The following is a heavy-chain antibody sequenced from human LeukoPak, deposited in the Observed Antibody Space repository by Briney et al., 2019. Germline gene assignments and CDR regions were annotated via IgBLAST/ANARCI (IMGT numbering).Heavy chain of an antibody. J-gene: IGHJ5*02. CDR1: GYTFTSYG. D-gene: IGHD3-10*02. Sequence: GASVKVSCKASGYTFTSYGISWVRQAPGHGLEWMGWISAYNGNTNYAQKLQGRVTMTTDTSTSTAYMELRSLRSDDTAVYYCARDGGTSVRGVDPLKQYNWFDPWGQGTLVTVSS. CDR2: ISAYNGNT. V-gene: IGHV1-18*01. CDR3: ARDGGTSVRGVDPLKQYNWFDP.